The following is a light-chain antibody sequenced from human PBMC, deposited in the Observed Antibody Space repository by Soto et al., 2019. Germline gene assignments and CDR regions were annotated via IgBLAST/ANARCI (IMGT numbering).Light chain of an antibody. V-gene: IGKV3-20*01. Sequence: EIVLTQSPVALSLSPGERATLSCRASQSVRRSYLAWYQQKPGQAPRLIIDGASSRATGIPGRFSGSGSGTDFTLTISRLEPEDFAVYFCQQYGSTPPTFGQGTKVEI. J-gene: IGKJ1*01. CDR1: QSVRRSY. CDR3: QQYGSTPPT. CDR2: GAS.